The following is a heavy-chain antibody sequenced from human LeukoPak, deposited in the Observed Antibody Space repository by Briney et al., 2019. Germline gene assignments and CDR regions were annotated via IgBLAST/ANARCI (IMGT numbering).Heavy chain of an antibody. CDR3: ARGVFSDY. CDR1: GYTFTGYY. J-gene: IGHJ4*02. CDR2: MNPNSGNT. V-gene: IGHV1-8*02. Sequence: GASVKVSCKASGYTFTGYYMHWVRQAPGQGLEWMGWMNPNSGNTGYAQKFQGRLTMTRDTSINTAYMELASLRSEDTAVYYCARGVFSDYWGQGTLVSVSS.